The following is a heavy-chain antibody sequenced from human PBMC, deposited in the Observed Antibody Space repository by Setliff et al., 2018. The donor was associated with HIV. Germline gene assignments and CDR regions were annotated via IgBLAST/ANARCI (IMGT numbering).Heavy chain of an antibody. CDR2: ITSSGSIT. D-gene: IGHD2-21*01. Sequence: PGGSLRLSCTASGLTISNFDMNWVRQAPGKGLEWVSYITSSGSITYYADSVKGRFTVSRDNAQSSLYLQMSNLRAEDTAVYYCARSHYSRGESFDYWGQGTLVTVSS. J-gene: IGHJ4*02. CDR3: ARSHYSRGESFDY. V-gene: IGHV3-48*03. CDR1: GLTISNFD.